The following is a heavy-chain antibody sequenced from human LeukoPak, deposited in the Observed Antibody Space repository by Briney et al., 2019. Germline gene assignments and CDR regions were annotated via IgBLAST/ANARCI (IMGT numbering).Heavy chain of an antibody. V-gene: IGHV3-74*01. D-gene: IGHD5-12*01. CDR3: ARDVRWLRFVFDY. Sequence: GGSLRLSCAASGLTFHNTWMHWIRQAPGKGLVWVSRIINDGITTTYADSVKGRFTISRDNAKDSLYLQMNSLRDEDTAVYYCARDVRWLRFVFDYWGQGTLVTVSS. CDR2: IINDGITT. CDR1: GLTFHNTW. J-gene: IGHJ4*02.